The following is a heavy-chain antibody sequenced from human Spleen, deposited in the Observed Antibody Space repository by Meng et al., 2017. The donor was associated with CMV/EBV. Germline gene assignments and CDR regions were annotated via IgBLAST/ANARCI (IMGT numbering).Heavy chain of an antibody. V-gene: IGHV3-30*04. CDR3: ARGGYVEMATILGY. Sequence: ASGFTFSRYAMHWVRQAPGKGLEWVAVISYDGSNKYYADSVKGRFTISRDNSKNTLYLQMNSLRAEDTAVYYCARGGYVEMATILGYWGQGTLVTVSS. CDR2: ISYDGSNK. J-gene: IGHJ4*02. D-gene: IGHD5-24*01. CDR1: GFTFSRYA.